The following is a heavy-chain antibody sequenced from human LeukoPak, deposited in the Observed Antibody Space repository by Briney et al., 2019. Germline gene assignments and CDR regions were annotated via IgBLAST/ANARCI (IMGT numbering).Heavy chain of an antibody. V-gene: IGHV1-69*06. Sequence: GASVKVSCKASGGSCRSYGINWVRQAPGQGLEWMGGIIPPFGTVTYAQKFQGRVTFTEDKSTSTAYMELSSLKSEDTAVFYCARSAPYGESYYFAYWGQGTLVTVSS. D-gene: IGHD4-17*01. J-gene: IGHJ4*02. CDR3: ARSAPYGESYYFAY. CDR1: GGSCRSYG. CDR2: IIPPFGTV.